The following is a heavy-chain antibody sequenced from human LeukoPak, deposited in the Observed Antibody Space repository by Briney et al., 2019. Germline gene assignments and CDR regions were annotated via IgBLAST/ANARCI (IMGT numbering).Heavy chain of an antibody. Sequence: GASVKVSCKASGYTFTSYGISWVRQAPGQGLEWMGWISAYNGNTNYAQKLQGRVTMTTDTSTSTAYMELGSLRSDDTAVYYCARDKSYYDILTGYCYYGMDVWGKGTTVTVSS. CDR3: ARDKSYYDILTGYCYYGMDV. CDR1: GYTFTSYG. CDR2: ISAYNGNT. V-gene: IGHV1-18*04. D-gene: IGHD3-9*01. J-gene: IGHJ6*04.